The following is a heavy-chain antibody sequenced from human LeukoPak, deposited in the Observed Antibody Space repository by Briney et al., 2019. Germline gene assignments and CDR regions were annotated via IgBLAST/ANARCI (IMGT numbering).Heavy chain of an antibody. D-gene: IGHD3-10*01. V-gene: IGHV3-23*01. CDR2: ITGSGTTT. Sequence: PGGTLRLSCAASGFTFNNYGMSWVRQAPGKGLEWVSTITGSGTTTYYADSVKGRFTISRDNSKNTLYLQMNSLGAEDTAVYYCAKSRITMVRGVASYMDVWGKGTTVTISS. CDR1: GFTFNNYG. J-gene: IGHJ6*03. CDR3: AKSRITMVRGVASYMDV.